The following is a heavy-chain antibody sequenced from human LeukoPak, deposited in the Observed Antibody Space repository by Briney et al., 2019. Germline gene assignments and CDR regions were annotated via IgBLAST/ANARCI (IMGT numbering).Heavy chain of an antibody. CDR2: ISRASESI. CDR1: GFNFNTYS. D-gene: IGHD3-10*01. J-gene: IGHJ5*02. Sequence: GGSLRLSCEACGFNFNTYSMAWVRQAPGKGLEWVSIISRASESIFYADSVKGRFTISRDNAKNSLYLQMNGLRAEDTAAYYCARDGRYGSGTFDPWGQGTLVTVSS. CDR3: ARDGRYGSGTFDP. V-gene: IGHV3-21*01.